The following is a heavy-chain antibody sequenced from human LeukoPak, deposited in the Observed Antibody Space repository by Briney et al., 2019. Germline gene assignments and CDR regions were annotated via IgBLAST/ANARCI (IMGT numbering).Heavy chain of an antibody. D-gene: IGHD5-18*01. CDR2: IIHSGST. Sequence: PSETLSLTYAVFGGSFSGYYWSWIRQSPGEGLEWIGEIIHSGSTNYNPSLKSRVTISVDMSKKQFSLKLSSVTAADTAVYYCARTTEGGYTYGYFYYYYMDVWGKGTTVTISS. CDR1: GGSFSGYY. CDR3: ARTTEGGYTYGYFYYYYMDV. J-gene: IGHJ6*03. V-gene: IGHV4-34*12.